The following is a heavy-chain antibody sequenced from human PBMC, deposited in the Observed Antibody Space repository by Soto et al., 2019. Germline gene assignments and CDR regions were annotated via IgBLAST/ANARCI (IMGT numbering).Heavy chain of an antibody. Sequence: QVQLVQSGAEVKKPGASVKVSCKASGYTFTSYGISWVRQAPGQGLEWMGWISAYNGNTNYAQKLQGRVTMTTDTSTSTVDMDLRSLRSDETALDYCARDRRQQLTWFDPWGQGTLVTVSS. CDR2: ISAYNGNT. CDR3: ARDRRQQLTWFDP. J-gene: IGHJ5*02. V-gene: IGHV1-18*01. D-gene: IGHD6-13*01. CDR1: GYTFTSYG.